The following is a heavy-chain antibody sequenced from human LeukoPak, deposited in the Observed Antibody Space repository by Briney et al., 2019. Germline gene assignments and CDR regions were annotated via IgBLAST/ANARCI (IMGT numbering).Heavy chain of an antibody. Sequence: SVKVSCKASGGTFSSYAISWVRQAPGQRLEWMGGIIPIFGTANYAQKFQGRVTITADESTSTAHMELSSLRSEDTAVYYCAKDRQWLTRGYFDYWGQGTLVTVSS. CDR2: IIPIFGTA. D-gene: IGHD6-19*01. V-gene: IGHV1-69*13. CDR1: GGTFSSYA. CDR3: AKDRQWLTRGYFDY. J-gene: IGHJ4*02.